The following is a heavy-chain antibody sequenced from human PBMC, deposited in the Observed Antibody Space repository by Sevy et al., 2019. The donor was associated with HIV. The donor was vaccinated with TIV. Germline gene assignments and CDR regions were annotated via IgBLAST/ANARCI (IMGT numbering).Heavy chain of an antibody. CDR2: IYYNVRI. V-gene: IGHV4-61*01. J-gene: IGHJ6*02. CDR3: TRLGGLTDYGMDV. Sequence: SETLSLTCTVSGGSVTSDTYYWTWIRQPPGKGLEFIGYIYYNVRINYNPSLKSRVTISVDTSKNQFSLKLTSVTAADTAVYYCTRLGGLTDYGMDVWGQGTTATVSS. D-gene: IGHD1-26*01. CDR1: GGSVTSDTYY.